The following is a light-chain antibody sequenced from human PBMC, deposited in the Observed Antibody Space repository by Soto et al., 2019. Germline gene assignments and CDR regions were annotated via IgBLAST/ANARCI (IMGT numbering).Light chain of an antibody. J-gene: IGKJ4*01. CDR1: QDINSW. V-gene: IGKV1D-16*01. CDR2: AAS. Sequence: DVQMTQSPSSLSASVGDRVTITCRASQDINSWLAWYQQKPGQAPKSLIYAASSLQTGVPSRFSGSESGTDFTLTISSLQPEDSATYYCQQYNVYPLTFGGGTKVDIK. CDR3: QQYNVYPLT.